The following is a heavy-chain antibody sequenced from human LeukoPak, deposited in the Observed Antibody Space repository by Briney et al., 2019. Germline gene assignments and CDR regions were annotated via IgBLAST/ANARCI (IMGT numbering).Heavy chain of an antibody. J-gene: IGHJ4*02. V-gene: IGHV3-23*01. Sequence: GGSLRLSCAASGFTFSSYAMSWVRQAPGKGLEWVSAISGSGGSTNYADSVKGRFTISRDNSKNTLYLQMNSLRAEDTAVYYCAKDRAVAGFFDYWGQGTLVTVSS. CDR3: AKDRAVAGFFDY. CDR1: GFTFSSYA. CDR2: ISGSGGST. D-gene: IGHD6-19*01.